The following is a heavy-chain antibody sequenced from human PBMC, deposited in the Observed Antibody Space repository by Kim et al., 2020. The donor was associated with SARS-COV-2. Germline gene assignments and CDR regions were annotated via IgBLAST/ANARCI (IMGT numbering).Heavy chain of an antibody. J-gene: IGHJ6*02. CDR3: AKAPGPPLLWFGELLCHYGMDV. V-gene: IGHV3-30*18. CDR1: GFTFSSYG. Sequence: GGSLRLSCAASGFTFSSYGMHWVRQAPGKGLEWVAVISYDGSNKYYADSVKGRFTISRDNSKNTLYLQMNSLRAEDTAVYYCAKAPGPPLLWFGELLCHYGMDVWGQGTTVTVSS. CDR2: ISYDGSNK. D-gene: IGHD3-10*01.